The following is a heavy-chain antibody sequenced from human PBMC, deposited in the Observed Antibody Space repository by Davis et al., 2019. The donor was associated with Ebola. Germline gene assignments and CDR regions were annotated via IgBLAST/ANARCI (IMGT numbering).Heavy chain of an antibody. CDR2: ITSASTTI. CDR1: GFTFSPYS. CDR3: AKDLYSSGWWGGAFDI. D-gene: IGHD6-19*01. V-gene: IGHV3-48*01. J-gene: IGHJ3*02. Sequence: GESLKISCAASGFTFSPYSMNWVRQAPGKGLEWVAYITSASTTIHYADSVKGRFTISRDNAKNSVYLQMSSLRAEDTAVYYCAKDLYSSGWWGGAFDIWGQGTMVTVSS.